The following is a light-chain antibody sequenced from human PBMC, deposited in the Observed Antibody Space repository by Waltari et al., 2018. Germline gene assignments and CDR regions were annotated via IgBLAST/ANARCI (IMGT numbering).Light chain of an antibody. J-gene: IGKJ2*01. CDR3: LQAYSFPRT. CDR1: QGISSR. V-gene: IGKV1-12*01. Sequence: DLQMTQSPAFVSASVGDRVTIPCRASQGISSRLAWYQQKPGKAPKLLIYTASTLQSGVPSRVSGSGSGTEFTLIITTLQPEDFATYFGLQAYSFPRTFGQGTKLEIK. CDR2: TAS.